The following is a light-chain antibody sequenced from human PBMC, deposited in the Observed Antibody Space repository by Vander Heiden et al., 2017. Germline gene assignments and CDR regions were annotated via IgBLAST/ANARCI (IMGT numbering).Light chain of an antibody. CDR1: QSISSY. CDR2: AAS. Sequence: DIQMTQSPSSLSASVGDRVTITCRASQSISSYLNWYQQKPGKAPKLLIYAASSLQSGVPSRFSGSGSGTDFTLTISSLQPEDFATYYGQQSYSTPLLGGGTKVEIK. J-gene: IGKJ4*01. CDR3: QQSYSTPL. V-gene: IGKV1-39*01.